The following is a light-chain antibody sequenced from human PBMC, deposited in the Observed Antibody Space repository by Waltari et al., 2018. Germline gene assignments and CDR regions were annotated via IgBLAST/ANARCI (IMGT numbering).Light chain of an antibody. CDR3: QAWDSSYARV. V-gene: IGLV3-1*01. J-gene: IGLJ2*01. Sequence: SYELTQPTSVSVAPGQTASITCSGAKLGDKYACWYQQQPGQSPVLVIHQDTKRPSGIPERFSGSNSGNTATLTISGTQAIDEADYYCQAWDSSYARVFGGGTKLTVL. CDR1: KLGDKY. CDR2: QDT.